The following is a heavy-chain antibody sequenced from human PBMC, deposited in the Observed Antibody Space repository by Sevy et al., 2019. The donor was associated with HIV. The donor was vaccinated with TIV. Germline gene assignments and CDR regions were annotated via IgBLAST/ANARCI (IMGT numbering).Heavy chain of an antibody. CDR3: ATHEGIAAAGRVFDY. D-gene: IGHD6-13*01. V-gene: IGHV3-72*01. Sequence: GGSLRLSCAASGFTFSDHYMEWVRQAPGKGLEWVGRIRNKADSYTTEYAASVKGRFTISRDDSKNSLYLLMNSLKTEDTAVYYCATHEGIAAAGRVFDYWGQGTLVTVSS. J-gene: IGHJ4*02. CDR1: GFTFSDHY. CDR2: IRNKADSYTT.